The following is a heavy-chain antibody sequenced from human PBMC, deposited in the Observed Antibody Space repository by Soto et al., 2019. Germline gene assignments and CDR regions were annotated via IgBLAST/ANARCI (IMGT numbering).Heavy chain of an antibody. CDR2: MNPNSGNT. CDR3: ARVAYGDYSDAFDT. D-gene: IGHD4-17*01. CDR1: GYSFTSYD. Sequence: ASVKVSCKASGYSFTSYDINWVRQATGQGLEWMGWMNPNSGNTGYAQKFQGRVTMTRNTSISTAYMELSSLRSEDTAVYYCARVAYGDYSDAFDTWGQGTMVTVSS. J-gene: IGHJ3*02. V-gene: IGHV1-8*01.